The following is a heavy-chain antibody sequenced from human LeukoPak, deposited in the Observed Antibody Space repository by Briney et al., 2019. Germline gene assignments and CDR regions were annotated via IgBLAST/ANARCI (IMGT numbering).Heavy chain of an antibody. Sequence: SETLSLTCTVSGGSISSYYWSWIRQPPGKGLEWIGYIYYSGSTNYNPSLKSRVTISVDTSKNQFSLKLSSVTAADTAVYYCARQTWSGGPPFYEWGQGTLVTVSS. CDR2: IYYSGST. D-gene: IGHD3-10*01. J-gene: IGHJ4*02. V-gene: IGHV4-59*08. CDR1: GGSISSYY. CDR3: ARQTWSGGPPFYE.